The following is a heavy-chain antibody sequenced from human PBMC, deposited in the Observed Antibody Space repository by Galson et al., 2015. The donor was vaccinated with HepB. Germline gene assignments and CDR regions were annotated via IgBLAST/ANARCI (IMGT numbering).Heavy chain of an antibody. V-gene: IGHV3-23*01. CDR3: AKGGGGAYCSSTSCHNFDD. D-gene: IGHD2-2*01. Sequence: SLRLSCAASGFTFSSYAMSWIRQTPGKGLEWVSSIGGSGGSTYYADSVKGRFTISRDTSKNTLYLQMNSLRAEDTAVYYCAKGGGGAYCSSTSCHNFDDWGQGILVTVSS. J-gene: IGHJ4*02. CDR1: GFTFSSYA. CDR2: IGGSGGST.